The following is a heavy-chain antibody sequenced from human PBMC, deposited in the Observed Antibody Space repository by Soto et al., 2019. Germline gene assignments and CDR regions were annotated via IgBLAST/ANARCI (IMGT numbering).Heavy chain of an antibody. CDR2: IIPFFGSP. Sequence: AVKVSCKPSGCTFGSYAISWVRQAPGQGLEWMGGIIPFFGSPNYAQKFQGRVTITADESTSTAYMELTSLRSEGTAVYYCARYCSSTTCRKYHYYGMDVWGQGTTVTVSS. CDR3: ARYCSSTTCRKYHYYGMDV. J-gene: IGHJ6*02. D-gene: IGHD2-2*01. V-gene: IGHV1-69*13. CDR1: GCTFGSYA.